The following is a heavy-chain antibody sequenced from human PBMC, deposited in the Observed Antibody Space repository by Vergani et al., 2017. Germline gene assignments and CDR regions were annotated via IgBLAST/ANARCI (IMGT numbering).Heavy chain of an antibody. J-gene: IGHJ3*02. CDR2: INHSGSP. Sequence: QVQLQESGPGLVKPSETLSLTCAVYGGSFSGYYWSWIRQPPGKGLEWIGEINHSGSPNYNPSLKSRVTISVDTSKNQFSLKLSSVTAADTAVYYCARGVLTKNNDYGDYGSHDAFDIWGLGTMVTVSS. CDR3: ARGVLTKNNDYGDYGSHDAFDI. V-gene: IGHV4-34*01. D-gene: IGHD4-17*01. CDR1: GGSFSGYY.